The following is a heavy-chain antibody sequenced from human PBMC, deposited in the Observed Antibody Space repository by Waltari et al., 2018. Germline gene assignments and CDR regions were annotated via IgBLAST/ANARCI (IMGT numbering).Heavy chain of an antibody. D-gene: IGHD2-21*02. V-gene: IGHV1-69*01. CDR3: ARDVLAVTAKNYYYYGMDV. J-gene: IGHJ6*02. Sequence: QVQLVQSGAEVKKPGSSVKVYCKHSGGTFRSYAISWVRQAPGQGLDWMGGIIPIFGTANYAQKFQGRVTITADESTSTAYMELSSLRSEDTAVYYCARDVLAVTAKNYYYYGMDVWGQGTTVTVSS. CDR1: GGTFRSYA. CDR2: IIPIFGTA.